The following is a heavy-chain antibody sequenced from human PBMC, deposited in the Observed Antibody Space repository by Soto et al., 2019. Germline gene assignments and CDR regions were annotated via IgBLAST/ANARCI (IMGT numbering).Heavy chain of an antibody. CDR3: ARDSLRIAVAGTEGY. J-gene: IGHJ4*02. CDR1: GFTFSSYS. V-gene: IGHV3-21*01. D-gene: IGHD6-19*01. CDR2: ISSSSSYI. Sequence: GGSLRLSCVASGFTFSSYSMNWVRQAPGKGLEWVSSISSSSSYIYYADSVKGRFTISRDNAKNSLYLQMNSLRAEDTAVYYCARDSLRIAVAGTEGYWGQGTLVTVS.